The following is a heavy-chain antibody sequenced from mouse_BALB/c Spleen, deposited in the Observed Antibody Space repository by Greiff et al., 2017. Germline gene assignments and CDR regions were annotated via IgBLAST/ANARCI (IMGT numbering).Heavy chain of an antibody. CDR3: ARQKGIWDGNQAWFAY. J-gene: IGHJ3*01. CDR1: GFTFSSYG. D-gene: IGHD2-1*01. V-gene: IGHV5-6*01. CDR2: ISSGGSYT. Sequence: EVKLMESGGDLVKPGGSLKLSCAASGFTFSSYGMSWVRQTPDKRLEWVATISSGGSYTYYPDSVKGRFTISRDNAKNTLYLQMSSLKSEDTAMYYCARQKGIWDGNQAWFAYWGQGTLVTVSA.